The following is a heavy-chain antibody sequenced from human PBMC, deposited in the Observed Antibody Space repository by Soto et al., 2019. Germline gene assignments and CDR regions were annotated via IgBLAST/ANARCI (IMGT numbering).Heavy chain of an antibody. Sequence: GGSLRLSCAASGFTFSSYAMSWVRQAPGKGLEWVSAISGSGGSTYYADSVKGRFTISRDNSKNTLYLQMNSLRAEDTAVYYCAKDVGYSSSWYRGNWFDPWGQGTLVTVSS. CDR3: AKDVGYSSSWYRGNWFDP. V-gene: IGHV3-23*01. CDR2: ISGSGGST. D-gene: IGHD6-13*01. CDR1: GFTFSSYA. J-gene: IGHJ5*02.